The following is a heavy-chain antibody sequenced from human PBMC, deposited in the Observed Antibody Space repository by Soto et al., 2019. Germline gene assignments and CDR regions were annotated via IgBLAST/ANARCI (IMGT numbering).Heavy chain of an antibody. CDR2: IIPIFGTE. CDR3: ARLPDEGAFDI. J-gene: IGHJ3*02. Sequence: ASVKVSCKASGGTFSSYAISWVRQAPGQGLEWMGGIIPIFGTENYAQKFQGRVTITADESTSTAYMEMSSLRSEDTAVYYCARLPDEGAFDIWGQGTMVTVSS. CDR1: GGTFSSYA. V-gene: IGHV1-69*13.